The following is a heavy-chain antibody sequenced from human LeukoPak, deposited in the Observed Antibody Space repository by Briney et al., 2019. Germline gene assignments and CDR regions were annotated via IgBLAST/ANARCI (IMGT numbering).Heavy chain of an antibody. Sequence: PGRSLRLSCAASGFTFSSYAMHWVRQAPGKGLEWVAVISYDGSNKYYADSVKGRFTISRDNSKNTLYLQMNSLRAEDTAVYYCATDRSGSYRLDAFDIWGQGTMVTVSS. J-gene: IGHJ3*02. CDR2: ISYDGSNK. V-gene: IGHV3-30*04. D-gene: IGHD1-26*01. CDR3: ATDRSGSYRLDAFDI. CDR1: GFTFSSYA.